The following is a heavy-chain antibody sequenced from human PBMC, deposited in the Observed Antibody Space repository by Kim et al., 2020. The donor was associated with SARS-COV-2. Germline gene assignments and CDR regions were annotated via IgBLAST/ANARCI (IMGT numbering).Heavy chain of an antibody. D-gene: IGHD6-13*01. J-gene: IGHJ5*02. CDR3: AREKTPVRAAAGLGP. CDR1: GFTFSSYA. Sequence: GGSLRLSCAASGFTFSSYAMHWVRQAPGKGLEWVAVISYDGSNKYYADSVKGRFTISRDNSKNTLFLQMNSLRAEDTAVYYCAREKTPVRAAAGLGPWGQGTLVTVSS. CDR2: ISYDGSNK. V-gene: IGHV3-30*04.